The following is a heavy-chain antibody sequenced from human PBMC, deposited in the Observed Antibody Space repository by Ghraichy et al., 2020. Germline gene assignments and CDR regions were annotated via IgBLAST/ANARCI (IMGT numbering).Heavy chain of an antibody. Sequence: GESLNISCAASGFTFRSYWMSWVRQAPGKGLEWVANIKHDGSEQYYVDSVKGRFTISRDNAKNSLFLQMNSLRAEDTAVFYCARDNSNYYDRSGHDNWGQGTWSPSPQ. V-gene: IGHV3-7*01. D-gene: IGHD3-22*01. J-gene: IGHJ4*02. CDR3: ARDNSNYYDRSGHDN. CDR1: GFTFRSYW. CDR2: IKHDGSEQ.